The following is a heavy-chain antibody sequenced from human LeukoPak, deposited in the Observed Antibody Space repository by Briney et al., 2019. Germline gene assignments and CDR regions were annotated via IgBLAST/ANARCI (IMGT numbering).Heavy chain of an antibody. CDR1: GFTFSSYE. CDR2: ISSSGSTI. Sequence: GGSLRLSCAASGFTFSSYEMNWVRQAPGKGLEWVSYISSSGSTIYYADSVKGRFTISRDNAKNSLYLQMNSLRAEDAAVYYCAELGITMIGGVWSKGTTVTISS. D-gene: IGHD3-10*02. J-gene: IGHJ6*04. V-gene: IGHV3-48*03. CDR3: AELGITMIGGV.